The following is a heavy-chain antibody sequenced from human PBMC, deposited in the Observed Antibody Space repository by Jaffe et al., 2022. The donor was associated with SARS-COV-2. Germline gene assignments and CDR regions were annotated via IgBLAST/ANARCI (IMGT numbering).Heavy chain of an antibody. Sequence: QVQLQQWGAGLLKPSETLSLTCAVYGGSFSGYYWSWIRQPPGKGLEWIGEINHSGSTNYNPSLKSRVTISVDTSKNQFSLKLSSVTAADTAVYYCARTPQGYDPMSDYMDVWGKGTTVTVSS. V-gene: IGHV4-34*01. J-gene: IGHJ6*03. D-gene: IGHD5-12*01. CDR1: GGSFSGYY. CDR2: INHSGST. CDR3: ARTPQGYDPMSDYMDV.